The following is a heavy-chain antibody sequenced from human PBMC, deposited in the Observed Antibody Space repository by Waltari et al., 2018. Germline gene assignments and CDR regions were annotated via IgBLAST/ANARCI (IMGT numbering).Heavy chain of an antibody. CDR3: ARCTGGSCYGFDY. CDR2: ISGGGTGT. CDR1: VLTFRGLA. Sequence: EVQLLESGGGLVQPGGSLSISCAAYVLTFRGLAMSWVRQAPGKGLELVSFISGGGTGTYYGDSVKGRFTISRDNSKSTVYLQMNSLRAEDTAVYYCARCTGGSCYGFDYWGQGTLVTVSS. J-gene: IGHJ4*02. V-gene: IGHV3-23*03. D-gene: IGHD2-15*01.